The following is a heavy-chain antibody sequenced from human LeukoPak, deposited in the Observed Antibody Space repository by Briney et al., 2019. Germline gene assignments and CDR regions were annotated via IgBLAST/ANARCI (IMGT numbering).Heavy chain of an antibody. Sequence: SVKVSRKASGGTFSSYAISWVRQAPGQGLERMGGIIPIFGTANYAQKFQGRVTITTDESTSTAYMELSSLRSEDTAVYYCARGASARHGYYYYYMDVWGKGTTVTVSS. CDR1: GGTFSSYA. CDR2: IIPIFGTA. V-gene: IGHV1-69*05. J-gene: IGHJ6*03. D-gene: IGHD6-6*01. CDR3: ARGASARHGYYYYYMDV.